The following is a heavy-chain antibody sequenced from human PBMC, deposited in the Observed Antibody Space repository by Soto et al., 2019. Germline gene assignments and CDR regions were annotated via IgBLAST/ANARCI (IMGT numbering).Heavy chain of an antibody. D-gene: IGHD1-26*01. Sequence: PGGSLRLSCAASGFTFSSYAMSWVRQAPGKGLEWVSAISGSGGSTYYADSVKGRFTISRDNSKNTLYLQMNSLRAEDTAVYYCAHVPLPGGELQADYWGQGTLVTVSS. CDR2: ISGSGGST. CDR1: GFTFSSYA. V-gene: IGHV3-23*01. J-gene: IGHJ4*02. CDR3: AHVPLPGGELQADY.